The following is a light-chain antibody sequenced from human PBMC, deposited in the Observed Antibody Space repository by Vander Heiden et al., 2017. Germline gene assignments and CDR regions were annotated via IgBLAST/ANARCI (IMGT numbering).Light chain of an antibody. V-gene: IGLV3-1*01. Sequence: SYELTQPPSVSVSPGPTASITCPGDKLGDKYACWYQQKPGQSPVLVIYQDSKRSSGIPERFSGSNSGNTATLTISGTQAMDEADYYCQAWDSSTAVFGGGTNLTVL. J-gene: IGLJ2*01. CDR2: QDS. CDR1: KLGDKY. CDR3: QAWDSSTAV.